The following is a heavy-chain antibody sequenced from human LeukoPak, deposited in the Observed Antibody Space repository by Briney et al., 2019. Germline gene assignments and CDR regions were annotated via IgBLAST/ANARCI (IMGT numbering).Heavy chain of an antibody. D-gene: IGHD3-22*01. V-gene: IGHV4-4*07. J-gene: IGHJ5*02. CDR3: ARGRYYYDSSGPRSLWDWFDP. CDR2: IYTSGST. CDR1: GGSISSYY. Sequence: PSETLSLTCTVCGGSISSYYWSWIRQPAGKGLEWIGGIYTSGSTNYNPSLNSRVTTSVDTSKNQLSLKMSSVTAADTAVYYCARGRYYYDSSGPRSLWDWFDPWGQGTLVTVSS.